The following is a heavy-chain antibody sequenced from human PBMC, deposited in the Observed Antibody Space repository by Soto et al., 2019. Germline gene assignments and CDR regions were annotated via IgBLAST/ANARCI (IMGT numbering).Heavy chain of an antibody. Sequence: PGGSLRLSCAASGFTFSHAWMTWVRQAPGKGLEWVGRIKSKADGGTADYAAPVKDRFTISRDDSRSTLSLQMNSLKTEDTAVYYCTRAVAGGPLLWGQGTLVTVSS. J-gene: IGHJ4*02. V-gene: IGHV3-15*07. D-gene: IGHD2-21*01. CDR2: IKSKADGGTA. CDR1: GFTFSHAW. CDR3: TRAVAGGPLL.